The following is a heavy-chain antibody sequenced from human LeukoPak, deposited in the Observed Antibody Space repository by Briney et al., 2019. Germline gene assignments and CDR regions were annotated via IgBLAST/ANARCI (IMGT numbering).Heavy chain of an antibody. CDR2: ISYDGSNK. D-gene: IGHD1-1*01. Sequence: GGSPRLSCAASGFTFSSYAMHWVRQAPGKGLEWVAVISYDGSNKYYADSVKGRFTISRDNSKNTLYLQMNSLRAEDTAVYYCAREWGTGFDPWGQGTLVTVSS. CDR1: GFTFSSYA. J-gene: IGHJ5*02. V-gene: IGHV3-30-3*01. CDR3: AREWGTGFDP.